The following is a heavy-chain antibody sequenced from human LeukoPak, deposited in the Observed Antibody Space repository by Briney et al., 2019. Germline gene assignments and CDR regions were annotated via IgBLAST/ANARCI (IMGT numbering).Heavy chain of an antibody. Sequence: GGSLRLSCAASGFTFSSYAMSWVRQAPGKGLEWVSAISGSGGSTYYADSVKGRFTISRDNSKNTLYLQMNSLRAEDTAVYYCAKDLKGYSSSWNWFDPWGQGTLVTVSS. V-gene: IGHV3-23*01. CDR1: GFTFSSYA. CDR3: AKDLKGYSSSWNWFDP. CDR2: ISGSGGST. D-gene: IGHD6-13*01. J-gene: IGHJ5*02.